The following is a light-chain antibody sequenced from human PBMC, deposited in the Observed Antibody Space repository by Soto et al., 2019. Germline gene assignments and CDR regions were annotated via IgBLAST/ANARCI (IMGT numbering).Light chain of an antibody. Sequence: DIPMTQSPSSLSASVGDRVTITCRASQSISTYLNWYQQKPGKAPKLLIYAASSLQGGVPSRFSGSGSGTDFTLTISSLQPEDFAPFYCQQTYSAPLTFGPGTTVDVK. J-gene: IGKJ3*01. CDR3: QQTYSAPLT. CDR2: AAS. V-gene: IGKV1-39*01. CDR1: QSISTY.